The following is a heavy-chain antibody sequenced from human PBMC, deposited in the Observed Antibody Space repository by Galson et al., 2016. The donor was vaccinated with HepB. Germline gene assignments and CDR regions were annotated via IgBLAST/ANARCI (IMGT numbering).Heavy chain of an antibody. CDR1: GFIFSNYE. CDR3: ARCSEIGCHNSNWFDP. V-gene: IGHV3-48*03. Sequence: SLRLSCAASGFIFSNYEMSWVRQAPGKGLEWVSYISSSGSTIYYADSVKGRFTISRDNARDSVYLQMTSLRAEDTGVYYCARCSEIGCHNSNWFDPWGQGTVVAVSS. D-gene: IGHD2-2*02. CDR2: ISSSGSTI. J-gene: IGHJ5*02.